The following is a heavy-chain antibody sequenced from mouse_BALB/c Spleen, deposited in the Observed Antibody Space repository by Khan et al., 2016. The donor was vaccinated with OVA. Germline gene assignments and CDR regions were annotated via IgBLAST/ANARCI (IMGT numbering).Heavy chain of an antibody. J-gene: IGHJ4*01. D-gene: IGHD2-4*01. Sequence: VQLKESGPGLVKPSQSLSLTCTVTGYSITNDYAWNWIRQFPGNKLEWMGYISSTGSTSYNPSLKSRISITRDTSNNQFFLQLRSVTSEDTATYYCARSLYYNYGYALDYWGRGTSVTVSS. CDR2: ISSTGST. V-gene: IGHV3-2*02. CDR1: GYSITNDYA. CDR3: ARSLYYNYGYALDY.